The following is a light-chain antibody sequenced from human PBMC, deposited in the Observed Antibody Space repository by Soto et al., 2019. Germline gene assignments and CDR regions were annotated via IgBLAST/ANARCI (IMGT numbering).Light chain of an antibody. V-gene: IGKV1-5*03. J-gene: IGKJ1*01. CDR1: QSISSW. CDR3: QQYNSYSTWT. Sequence: DIQMTQSPSILSASVGDRVTITCRASQSISSWLAWYQQKPGKAPKLLIYKASSLESGVPSRFSGSGSGTEFTLTISSLQPDDFATYYCQQYNSYSTWTFGQGTKVEIK. CDR2: KAS.